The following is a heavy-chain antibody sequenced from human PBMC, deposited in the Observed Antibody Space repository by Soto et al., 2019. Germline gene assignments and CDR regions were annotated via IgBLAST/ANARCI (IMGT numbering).Heavy chain of an antibody. V-gene: IGHV4-39*01. CDR3: AREFYYYYGMDV. CDR1: GGSISSHY. Sequence: PSETLSLTCTVSGGSISSHYRGWIRQPPGKGLEWIGSIYYSGSTYYNPSLKSRVTISVDTSKNQFSLKLRSVTAADTAVYYCAREFYYYYGMDVWGQGTTVTVSS. CDR2: IYYSGST. J-gene: IGHJ6*02.